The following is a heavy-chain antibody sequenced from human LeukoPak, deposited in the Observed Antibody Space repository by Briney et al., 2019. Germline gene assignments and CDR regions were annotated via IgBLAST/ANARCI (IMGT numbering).Heavy chain of an antibody. CDR1: GYTFTGYY. J-gene: IGHJ5*01. CDR3: ARASGSYWWFDS. Sequence: ASVKVSCKATGYTFTGYYLHWVRQAPGQGLEWMGCVNPNSGDTNYAQKFQGSVTMTRDTSISTVYMELSRLRSDDTAVYYCARASGSYWWFDSWGQGTLVTVSS. CDR2: VNPNSGDT. D-gene: IGHD1-26*01. V-gene: IGHV1-2*02.